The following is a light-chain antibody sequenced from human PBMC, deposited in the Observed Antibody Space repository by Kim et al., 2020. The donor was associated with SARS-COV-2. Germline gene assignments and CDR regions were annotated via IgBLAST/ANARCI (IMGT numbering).Light chain of an antibody. J-gene: IGLJ3*02. V-gene: IGLV2-14*03. Sequence: GQSITISCTGTSSDVGSHNFVSWYQQHPGKAPKLMIYDVSNRPSGVSSRFSGSKSGNTVSLTISGLQAEDEADYYCSSYTGTTTWVFGGGTKLTVL. CDR1: SSDVGSHNF. CDR3: SSYTGTTTWV. CDR2: DVS.